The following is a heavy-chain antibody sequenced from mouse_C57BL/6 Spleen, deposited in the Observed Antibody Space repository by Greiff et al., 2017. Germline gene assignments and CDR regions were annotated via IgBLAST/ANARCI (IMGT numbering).Heavy chain of an antibody. CDR1: GYTFTSYW. CDR3: AINYYGSSYGWYFDV. CDR2: IYPSDSAT. V-gene: IGHV1-74*01. D-gene: IGHD1-1*01. Sequence: QVQLQQSGAELVKPGASVTVSCKASGYTFTSYWMHWVKQRPGQGLEWIGRIYPSDSATNYNQKFKGKATLTVDKSSSTAYMQLSSLTSEDSEVYYCAINYYGSSYGWYFDVWGTGTTVTVSS. J-gene: IGHJ1*03.